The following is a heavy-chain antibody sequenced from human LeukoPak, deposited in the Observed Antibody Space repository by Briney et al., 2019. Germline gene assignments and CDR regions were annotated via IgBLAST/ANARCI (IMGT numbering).Heavy chain of an antibody. D-gene: IGHD3-22*01. J-gene: IGHJ4*02. CDR2: IYYSGST. Sequence: SETLSLTCAVYGGSFSGYYWSWIRQPPGKGLEWIGYIYYSGSTNYNPSLKSRVTISVDTSKNQFSLKLSSVTAADTAVYYCARGPPYYYDSSGYYYFDYWGQGTLVTVSS. CDR1: GGSFSGYY. V-gene: IGHV4-59*01. CDR3: ARGPPYYYDSSGYYYFDY.